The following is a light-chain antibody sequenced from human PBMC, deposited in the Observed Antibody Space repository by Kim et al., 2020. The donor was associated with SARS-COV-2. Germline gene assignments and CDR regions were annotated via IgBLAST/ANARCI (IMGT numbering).Light chain of an antibody. CDR1: QTVTSSY. CDR2: GAS. CDR3: QQYGGSPT. J-gene: IGKJ1*01. Sequence: ENVLTQSPGTLSLSPGERATLSCRASQTVTSSYLAWYQQKPGQAPRLLIHGASSRATGIPDRFSGSGSGTDFTLTISRLEPEDFAMYYCQQYGGSPTFGLGTKVDIK. V-gene: IGKV3-20*01.